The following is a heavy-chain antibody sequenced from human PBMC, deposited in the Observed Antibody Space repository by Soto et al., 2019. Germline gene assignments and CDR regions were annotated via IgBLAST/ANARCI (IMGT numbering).Heavy chain of an antibody. V-gene: IGHV4-31*03. CDR2: RYNSGST. CDR1: GGSISSGGYY. CDR3: ARWFDP. J-gene: IGHJ5*02. Sequence: QVQLQESGPGLVKPSQTLSFICTVSGGSISSGGYYWNWIRQYPGKGLEWIGYRYNSGSTYYNPSLKSRVTILIDMSKNQFSLKLSSVTAADTAVYYCARWFDPWGQGTLVTVSS.